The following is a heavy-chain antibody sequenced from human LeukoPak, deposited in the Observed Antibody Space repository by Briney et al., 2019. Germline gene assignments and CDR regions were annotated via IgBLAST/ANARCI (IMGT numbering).Heavy chain of an antibody. Sequence: SETLSLTCAVYGGSFSGYYWSWIRQPPGKGLEWIGEINHSGSTNYNPSLKSRVTISVDTSKNQFSLKLSSVTAADTAVYYCARLALGLFDYGGQGTLVTVSS. CDR1: GGSFSGYY. D-gene: IGHD7-27*01. J-gene: IGHJ4*02. CDR2: INHSGST. V-gene: IGHV4-34*01. CDR3: ARLALGLFDY.